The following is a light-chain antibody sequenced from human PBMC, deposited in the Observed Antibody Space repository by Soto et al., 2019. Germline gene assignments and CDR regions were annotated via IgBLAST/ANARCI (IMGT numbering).Light chain of an antibody. J-gene: IGKJ4*01. Sequence: DIQMTQSPSTLSASAVGRCSITCLASQSINNWLAWYQQKPRKAPKLLIFDASTLESGVPSRFSGSGSGTEFTLTISSLQPDDFATYYCQHYTFYPLTFGGGTKVDI. CDR1: QSINNW. CDR2: DAS. V-gene: IGKV1-5*01. CDR3: QHYTFYPLT.